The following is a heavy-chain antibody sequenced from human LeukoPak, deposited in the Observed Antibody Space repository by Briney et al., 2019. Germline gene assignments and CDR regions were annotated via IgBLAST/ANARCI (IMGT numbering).Heavy chain of an antibody. CDR1: GYTLTELS. CDR3: ARDGDWARSSDY. V-gene: IGHV1-24*01. Sequence: ASVKVSCKVSGYTLTELSMHWVRQAPGKGLEWMGGFDPEDGETIYAQKFQGRVTMTEDTSTDTAYMELKSLRSEDTAVYYCARDGDWARSSDYWGQGTLVTVSS. D-gene: IGHD2-21*02. J-gene: IGHJ4*02. CDR2: FDPEDGET.